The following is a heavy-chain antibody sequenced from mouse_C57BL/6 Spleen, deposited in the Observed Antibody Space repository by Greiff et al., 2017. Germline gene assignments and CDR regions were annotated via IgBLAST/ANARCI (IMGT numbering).Heavy chain of an antibody. J-gene: IGHJ2*01. D-gene: IGHD1-1*01. V-gene: IGHV1-69*01. Sequence: QVQLQQPGAELVMPGASVKLSCKASGYTFTSYWMHWVKQRPGQGLEWIGEIDPSDSYTNYNQKFKGKSTLTVGKSSSAAYMQLSSLTSEDSAVYYCARVIITTVVADYWGQGTTLTVSA. CDR3: ARVIITTVVADY. CDR1: GYTFTSYW. CDR2: IDPSDSYT.